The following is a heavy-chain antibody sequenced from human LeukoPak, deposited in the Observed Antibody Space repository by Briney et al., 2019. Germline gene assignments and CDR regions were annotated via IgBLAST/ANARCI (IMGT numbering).Heavy chain of an antibody. D-gene: IGHD3/OR15-3a*01. V-gene: IGHV1-69-2*01. CDR2: VDPEDGET. CDR3: AKGSRNVILGILIMRGNWFDP. J-gene: IGHJ5*02. CDR1: GYTFTDDY. Sequence: GASVKVSCKASGYTFTDDYVHWVQQAPGKGLEWMGRVDPEDGETIYAEKFRGRVTITADTSTDTAYMELSSLTSDDTAVYYRAKGSRNVILGILIMRGNWFDPWGQGTLVTVSA.